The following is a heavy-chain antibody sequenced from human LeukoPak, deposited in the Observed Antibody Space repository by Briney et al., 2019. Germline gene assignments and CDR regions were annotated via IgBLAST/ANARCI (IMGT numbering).Heavy chain of an antibody. CDR2: IVVGSGNT. D-gene: IGHD3-22*01. J-gene: IGHJ4*02. CDR1: GFTFTSSA. CDR3: AAVPTYDSSGYLFDY. Sequence: SVKVSCKASGFTFTSSAMQWVRQARGQRLEWIGWIVVGSGNTNYAQKFQERVTITRDMSTSTAYMELSSLRSEDTAVYYCAAVPTYDSSGYLFDYWGQGTLVTVSS. V-gene: IGHV1-58*02.